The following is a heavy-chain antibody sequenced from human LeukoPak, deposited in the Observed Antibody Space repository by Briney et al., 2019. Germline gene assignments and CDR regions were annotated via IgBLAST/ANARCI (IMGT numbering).Heavy chain of an antibody. CDR2: IYYSGSA. CDR1: GGSISSGDYY. V-gene: IGHV4-30-4*01. Sequence: SQTLSLTCTVSGGSISSGDYYWNRIRQPPGKGLEWIGYIYYSGSAYYNPSLASRVTISIDTSKNQFSLKLTSVTAADTAVYFCARGTLRLFDYWGQGTLVTVSS. CDR3: ARGTLRLFDY. J-gene: IGHJ4*02. D-gene: IGHD5/OR15-5a*01.